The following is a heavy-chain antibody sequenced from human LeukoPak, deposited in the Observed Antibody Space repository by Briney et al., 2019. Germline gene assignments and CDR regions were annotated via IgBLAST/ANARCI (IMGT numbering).Heavy chain of an antibody. CDR2: IYTSGST. D-gene: IGHD3-22*01. CDR3: ARGRYYYDSTGNEYFQH. V-gene: IGHV4-4*07. J-gene: IGHJ1*01. CDR1: GGSISSYY. Sequence: SETLSLTCTVSGGSISSYYWSWIRRPAGKGLEWIGRIYTSGSTNYNPSLKSRVTMSVDTSKNQFSLNLSSVTAADTAIYYYARGRYYYDSTGNEYFQHWGQGTLVTVSS.